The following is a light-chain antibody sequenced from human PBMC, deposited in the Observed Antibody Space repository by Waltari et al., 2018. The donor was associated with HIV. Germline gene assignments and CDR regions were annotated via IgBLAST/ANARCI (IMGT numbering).Light chain of an antibody. J-gene: IGLJ3*02. CDR2: KDS. CDR3: QSADSSGTYPV. Sequence: SYELTQPPSVSVSPGQTARITCSGDALPQQYAYWYQQKPCQAPVLVIYKDSERPSGIPERVSGASSGTTVTLTISGVQAEDEADYYCQSADSSGTYPVFGGGTKLTVL. V-gene: IGLV3-25*03. CDR1: ALPQQY.